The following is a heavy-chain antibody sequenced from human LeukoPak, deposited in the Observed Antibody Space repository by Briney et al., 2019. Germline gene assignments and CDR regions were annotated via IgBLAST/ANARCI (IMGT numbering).Heavy chain of an antibody. CDR2: INHSGST. J-gene: IGHJ5*02. CDR3: ARGPIPRYYDLWSGYSRFDP. V-gene: IGHV4-34*01. CDR1: GGSFSGYY. Sequence: SETLSLTCAVYGGSFSGYYWSWIRQPPGKGLEWIGEINHSGSTNYNPSLKSRVTISVDTSKNQFSLKLSSVTAADTAVYYCARGPIPRYYDLWSGYSRFDPWGQGTLVTVSS. D-gene: IGHD3-3*01.